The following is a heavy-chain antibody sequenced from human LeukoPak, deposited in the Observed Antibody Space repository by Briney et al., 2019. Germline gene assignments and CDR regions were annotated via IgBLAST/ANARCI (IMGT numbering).Heavy chain of an antibody. J-gene: IGHJ4*02. CDR1: EITLSSYG. CDR2: ISGSGGGT. D-gene: IGHD3-10*01. Sequence: GGSLRLSCAVSEITLSSYGMGWVRQAPGKGLEWVAGISGSGGGTNYADSVQGRFTISRDNPKNTLYLQMNSLRAEDTAVYFCAKRGVVIRVFLVGYHKEAYYFDSWGQGALVTVSS. CDR3: AKRGVVIRVFLVGYHKEAYYFDS. V-gene: IGHV3-23*01.